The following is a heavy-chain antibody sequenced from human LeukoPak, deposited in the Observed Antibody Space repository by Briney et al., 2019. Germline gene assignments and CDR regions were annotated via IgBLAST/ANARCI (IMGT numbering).Heavy chain of an antibody. CDR1: GYSFTNYW. D-gene: IGHD2-2*01. CDR3: ARLRHLGYCSSTSCFRNDAFDI. CDR2: IYPGDSDT. J-gene: IGHJ3*02. Sequence: EESLKISCKGSGYSFTNYWIGWVRQMPGKGLEWMGIIYPGDSDTRYSPSFQGQVTISADKSISTAYLQWSSLKASDTAMYYCARLRHLGYCSSTSCFRNDAFDIWGQGTMVTVSS. V-gene: IGHV5-51*01.